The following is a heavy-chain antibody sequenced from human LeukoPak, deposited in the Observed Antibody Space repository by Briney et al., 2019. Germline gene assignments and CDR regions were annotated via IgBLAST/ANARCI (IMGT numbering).Heavy chain of an antibody. D-gene: IGHD3-10*01. CDR1: GFTFSSYA. CDR2: ISGSGGST. J-gene: IGHJ5*02. CDR3: AKDIRVRDNWFDP. Sequence: PGGSLRLSCAASGFTFSSYAMSWVRQAPGKGLEWVSAISGSGGSTYYADSVKSRFTISRDNSKNTLYLQMSSLRAEDTAVYYCAKDIRVRDNWFDPWGQGTLVAVSS. V-gene: IGHV3-23*01.